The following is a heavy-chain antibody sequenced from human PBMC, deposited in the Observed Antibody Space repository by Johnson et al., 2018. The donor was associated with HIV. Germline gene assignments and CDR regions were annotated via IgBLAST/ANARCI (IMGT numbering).Heavy chain of an antibody. CDR2: IWYDGSNK. V-gene: IGHV3-33*01. CDR1: GFTFNSYG. J-gene: IGHJ3*02. Sequence: QVQLVESGGGVVQPGRPLRLSCAASGFTFNSYGMHWVRQAPGKGLEWVAVIWYDGSNKYYADSVKGRFTISRDNSKNTVLLQMNSLRVEDTAVYYCARGGHCGGDCAGAKQALDIWGQGTRVTVSS. CDR3: ARGGHCGGDCAGAKQALDI. D-gene: IGHD2-21*01.